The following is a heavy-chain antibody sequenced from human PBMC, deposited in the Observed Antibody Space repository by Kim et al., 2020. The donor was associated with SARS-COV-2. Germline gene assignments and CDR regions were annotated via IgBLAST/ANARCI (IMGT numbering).Heavy chain of an antibody. CDR1: GASISTSSYY. Sequence: SETLSLTCTVSGASISTSSYYWVWIRQSPGRGLEWIGSIYYIGTTFYNSSLQGRVTMSIDTPKNQFSLQLNSVTAADTGVYSCARLALYYYDDSAGIDYWGQGTLVTVSS. CDR3: ARLALYYYDDSAGIDY. CDR2: IYYIGTT. D-gene: IGHD3-22*01. J-gene: IGHJ4*02. V-gene: IGHV4-39*01.